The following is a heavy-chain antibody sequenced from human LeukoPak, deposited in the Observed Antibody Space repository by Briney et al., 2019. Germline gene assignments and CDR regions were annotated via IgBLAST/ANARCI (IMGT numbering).Heavy chain of an antibody. CDR1: GGTFSSYA. J-gene: IGHJ4*02. D-gene: IGHD4-23*01. V-gene: IGHV1-69*04. CDR3: ARDTAPDYGGNSGPYFDY. Sequence: GASVKVSCKASGGTFSSYAISWVRQAPGQGLEWMGRIIPIFGIANYAQKFQGRVTITADKSTSTAYMELSSLRSGDTAVYYCARDTAPDYGGNSGPYFDYWGQGTLVTVSS. CDR2: IIPIFGIA.